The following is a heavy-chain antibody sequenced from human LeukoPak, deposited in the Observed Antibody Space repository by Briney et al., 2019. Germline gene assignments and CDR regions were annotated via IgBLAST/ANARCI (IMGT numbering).Heavy chain of an antibody. CDR3: ATEDPPDRGYSLS. Sequence: GGSLRLSCAASGFIFSSYSMNWVRQAPGKGLEWVSTNADSLKGRFTISRDNAKNSLYLQMNSLRAEDTAVYYCATEDPPDRGYSLSWGQGTLVTVSS. CDR2: N. J-gene: IGHJ4*02. V-gene: IGHV3-21*01. CDR1: GFIFSSYS. D-gene: IGHD5-18*01.